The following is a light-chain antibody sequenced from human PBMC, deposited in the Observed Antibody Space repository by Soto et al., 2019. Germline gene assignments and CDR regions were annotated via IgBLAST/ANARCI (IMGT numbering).Light chain of an antibody. Sequence: QSVLTQPASVAESPGQSITISCTETSSDAGGYNYVSWYQQHPGKAPKLMIYDVSNRPSGVSNRFSGSKSGNTASLTISGLQAEDEADYYCSSYTSSSTPYVFGTGTKVTVL. J-gene: IGLJ1*01. V-gene: IGLV2-14*01. CDR2: DVS. CDR3: SSYTSSSTPYV. CDR1: SSDAGGYNY.